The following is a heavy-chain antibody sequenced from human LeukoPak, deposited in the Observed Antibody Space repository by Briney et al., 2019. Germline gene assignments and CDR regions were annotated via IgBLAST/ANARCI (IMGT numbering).Heavy chain of an antibody. V-gene: IGHV4-59*10. CDR3: ARDSGSINYFYGMDV. CDR1: GGSFSGYY. D-gene: IGHD1-26*01. CDR2: SYPSGNT. J-gene: IGHJ6*02. Sequence: SETLSLTCAVYGGSFSGYYWSWIRQPAGKGLEWIGRSYPSGNTNYSRSLESRVTMSVDTSRNQLSLEVRSVTAADTAVYYCARDSGSINYFYGMDVWGQGTTVTVSS.